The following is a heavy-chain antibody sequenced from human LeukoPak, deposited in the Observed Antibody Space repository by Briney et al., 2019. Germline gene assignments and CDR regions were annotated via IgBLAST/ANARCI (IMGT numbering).Heavy chain of an antibody. CDR2: IYYGGNL. CDR3: AKTTWPAYFDY. D-gene: IGHD4-17*01. Sequence: PSETLALTCTVSGGSISDIGSSSYYWGWIRQPPGKGLEWIGSIYYGGNLFYNPSLQNRVTISLYTSKNQFALKLSSVTAADTAVYYCAKTTWPAYFDYWGQGTLVTVSS. CDR1: GGSISDIGSSSYY. J-gene: IGHJ4*02. V-gene: IGHV4-39*01.